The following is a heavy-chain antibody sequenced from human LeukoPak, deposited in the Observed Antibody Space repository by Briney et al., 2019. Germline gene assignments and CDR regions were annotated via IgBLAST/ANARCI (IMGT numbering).Heavy chain of an antibody. V-gene: IGHV4-61*01. J-gene: IGHJ6*02. D-gene: IGHD5-12*01. Sequence: SETLSLTCIVSGGSVSSGSSYWSWIRQPPGKGLEWIGYIYNSVRTNYNPSLKSRVTISVDTSKNQLSLKLSSVTAADTAVYFRVRDLVATIDHYYYGMDVWGQGTTVTVSS. CDR3: VRDLVATIDHYYYGMDV. CDR1: GGSVSSGSSY. CDR2: IYNSVRT.